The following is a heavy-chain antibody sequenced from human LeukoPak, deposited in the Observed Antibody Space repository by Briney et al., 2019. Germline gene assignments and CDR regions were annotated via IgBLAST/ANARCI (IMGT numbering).Heavy chain of an antibody. CDR3: AREMQDKSLQWIGELKKYYYYYMDV. Sequence: SETLSLTCTVSGGSINTNNYNWNWIRQPPEKGLEWIGSLYYSGSTYYNPSLKSRVTISVDTSKNQFSLKLSSVTAADTAVYYCAREMQDKSLQWIGELKKYYYYYMDVWGKGTTVIVSS. D-gene: IGHD3-10*01. V-gene: IGHV4-39*07. CDR1: GGSINTNNYN. CDR2: LYYSGST. J-gene: IGHJ6*03.